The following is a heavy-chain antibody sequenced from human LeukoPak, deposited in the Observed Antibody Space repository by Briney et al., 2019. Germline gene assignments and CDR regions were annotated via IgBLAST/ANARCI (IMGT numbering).Heavy chain of an antibody. D-gene: IGHD3-9*01. CDR1: GFTFSSYG. CDR3: ARAYLPLTSPGEFDY. J-gene: IGHJ4*02. CDR2: ISYDGSNK. V-gene: IGHV3-30*03. Sequence: GGSLRLSCAASGFTFSSYGMHWVRQAPGKGLEWVAVISYDGSNKYYVDSVKGRFTISRDNSKNTLYLQLNSLRAEDTAVYYCARAYLPLTSPGEFDYWGQGTLVTVSS.